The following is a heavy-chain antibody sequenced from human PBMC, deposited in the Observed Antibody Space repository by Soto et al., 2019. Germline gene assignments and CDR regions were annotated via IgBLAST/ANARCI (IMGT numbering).Heavy chain of an antibody. CDR3: AKGADYYYYYMDV. CDR2: ISGST. V-gene: IGHV3-23*01. J-gene: IGHJ6*03. Sequence: PGGSLRLSCAASGFTFSNYAMSWVRQAPGKGLEWVSVISGSTYYADSVKGRFTISRDNSKNTLYLQMNSLRAEDTAVYYCAKGADYYYYYMDVWGKGTTVTVSS. CDR1: GFTFSNYA.